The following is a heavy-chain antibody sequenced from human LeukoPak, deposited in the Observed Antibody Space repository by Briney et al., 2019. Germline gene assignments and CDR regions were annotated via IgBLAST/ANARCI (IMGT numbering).Heavy chain of an antibody. CDR3: ARDAGSKPRSDAFDI. J-gene: IGHJ3*02. CDR1: GGSISSYY. Sequence: SETLSLTCTVSGGSISSYYWSWTRQPAGKGLEWIGRIYTSGSTNYNPSLKSRVTMSVDTSKNQFSLKLSSVTAADTAVYYCARDAGSKPRSDAFDIWGQGTMVTVSS. CDR2: IYTSGST. V-gene: IGHV4-4*07. D-gene: IGHD1-14*01.